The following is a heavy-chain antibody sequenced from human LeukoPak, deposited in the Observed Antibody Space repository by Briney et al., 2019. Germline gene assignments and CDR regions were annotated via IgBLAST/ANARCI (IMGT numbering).Heavy chain of an antibody. D-gene: IGHD3-22*01. CDR1: GYTFTGYY. J-gene: IGHJ4*02. CDR3: ASGYDSSGYVDY. V-gene: IGHV1-2*06. Sequence: ASVKVSCKASGYTFTGYYMHWVRQAPGQGLEWMERINPNSGGTNYAQKFQGRVTMTRDTSISTAYMELSRLRSDDTAVYYCASGYDSSGYVDYWGQGTLVTVSS. CDR2: INPNSGGT.